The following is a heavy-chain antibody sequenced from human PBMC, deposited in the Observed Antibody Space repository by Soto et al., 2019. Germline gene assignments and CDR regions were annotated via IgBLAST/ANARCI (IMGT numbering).Heavy chain of an antibody. V-gene: IGHV3-30*18. CDR2: ISYDGSNK. CDR1: GFTLSSYG. J-gene: IGHJ4*02. Sequence: QVQLVESGGGVVQPGRSLRLSCAASGFTLSSYGMHWVRQAPGKGLEWVAVISYDGSNKYYADSVKGRFTISRDNSKNTLYLQMNSLRAEDTAVYYCANGKGPFDYWGQGTLVTVSS. CDR3: ANGKGPFDY.